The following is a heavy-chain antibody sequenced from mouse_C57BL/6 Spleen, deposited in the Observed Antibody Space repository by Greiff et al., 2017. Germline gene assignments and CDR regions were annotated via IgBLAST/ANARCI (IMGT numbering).Heavy chain of an antibody. Sequence: EVKLVESGGDLVKPGGSLKLSCAASGFTFSSYGMSWVRQTPDKRLEWVATISSGGSYTYYPDSVKGRCTISRDNAKNTLYLQMSSLKSEDTAMYYCARHYDSHYFAMDYWGQGTSVTVSS. D-gene: IGHD2-4*01. J-gene: IGHJ4*01. V-gene: IGHV5-6*01. CDR3: ARHYDSHYFAMDY. CDR1: GFTFSSYG. CDR2: ISSGGSYT.